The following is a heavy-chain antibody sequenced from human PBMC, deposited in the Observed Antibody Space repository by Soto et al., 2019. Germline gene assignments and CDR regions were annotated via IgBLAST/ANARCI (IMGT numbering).Heavy chain of an antibody. Sequence: GESLKISCKASVYTFSNYWVAWVRQMPGKGLEWMGVIQPGDSDTRYSPSFQGQVTFSADKSISTAYLQWSSLQASDTAMYYCARAIDYYYFHGMDVWGQGTTVTVSS. CDR2: IQPGDSDT. J-gene: IGHJ6*02. CDR3: ARAIDYYYFHGMDV. V-gene: IGHV5-51*01. CDR1: VYTFSNYW.